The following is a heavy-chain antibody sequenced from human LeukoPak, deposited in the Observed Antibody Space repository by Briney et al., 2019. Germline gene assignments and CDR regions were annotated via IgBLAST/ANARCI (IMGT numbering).Heavy chain of an antibody. Sequence: GGSLRLSCAASGFTFSSYAMSWVRQAPGKGLEWVSAISGSGGSTYYADSVKGRFTISRDNSKNTLYLQMNSLRAEDTAVYYCAKGPWFGDQHPPFDYWGQGTLVTVSS. CDR3: AKGPWFGDQHPPFDY. CDR1: GFTFSSYA. D-gene: IGHD3-10*01. CDR2: ISGSGGST. V-gene: IGHV3-23*01. J-gene: IGHJ4*02.